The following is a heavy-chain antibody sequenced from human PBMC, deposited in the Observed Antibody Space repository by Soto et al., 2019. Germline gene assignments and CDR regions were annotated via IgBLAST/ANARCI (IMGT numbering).Heavy chain of an antibody. CDR3: ARDTTVVTPLAY. Sequence: ASVKVSCKASGYTLTNYGVSWVRQAPGQGLEWMGWISAYKGYTNYAQKLQGRVTMTTDTSTNTAYMELNSLTSDDTAVYYCARDTTVVTPLAYWGQGTLVTVSS. V-gene: IGHV1-18*01. CDR1: GYTLTNYG. D-gene: IGHD2-21*02. CDR2: ISAYKGYT. J-gene: IGHJ4*02.